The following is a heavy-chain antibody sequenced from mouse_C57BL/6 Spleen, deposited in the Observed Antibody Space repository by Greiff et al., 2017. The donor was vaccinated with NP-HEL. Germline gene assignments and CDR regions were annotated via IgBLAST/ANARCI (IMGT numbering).Heavy chain of an antibody. CDR1: GYAFTNYL. V-gene: IGHV1-54*01. CDR2: INPGSGGT. J-gene: IGHJ3*01. CDR3: ARRDGNSAWFAY. D-gene: IGHD2-1*01. Sequence: VQLQQSGAELVRPGTSVKVSCKASGYAFTNYLIEWVKQRPGQGLEWIGVINPGSGGTNYNEKFKGKATLTADKYSSTAYMQISRLTSEDSAVYFCARRDGNSAWFAYWGQGTLVTVSA.